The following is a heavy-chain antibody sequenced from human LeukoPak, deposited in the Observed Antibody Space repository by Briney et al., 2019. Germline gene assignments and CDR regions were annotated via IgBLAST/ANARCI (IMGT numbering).Heavy chain of an antibody. J-gene: IGHJ3*02. CDR3: AKDRVPTTLRAAFDI. CDR2: ISTSRT. V-gene: IGHV3-48*02. CDR1: GFSFANYG. Sequence: GGSLRLPCVGSGFSFANYGTNWVRQAPGRGLEWVSYISTSRTDYADSVKGRFTISRDDAKNSLYLQMNSLRDEDTAVYYCAKDRVPTTLRAAFDIWGQGTLVTVSS. D-gene: IGHD1-1*01.